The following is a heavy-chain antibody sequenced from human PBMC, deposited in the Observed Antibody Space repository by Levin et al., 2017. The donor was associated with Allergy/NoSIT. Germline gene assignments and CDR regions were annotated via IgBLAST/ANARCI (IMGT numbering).Heavy chain of an antibody. J-gene: IGHJ3*02. V-gene: IGHV3-9*01. Sequence: GGSLRLSRAASGFTFDDYAMHWVRQAPGKGLEWVSGISWNSGSIGYADSVKGRFTISRDNAKNSLYLQMNSLRTEDTALYYCARDNIVLPDAFDIWGQGTMVIVSS. D-gene: IGHD3-16*02. CDR3: ARDNIVLPDAFDI. CDR2: ISWNSGSI. CDR1: GFTFDDYA.